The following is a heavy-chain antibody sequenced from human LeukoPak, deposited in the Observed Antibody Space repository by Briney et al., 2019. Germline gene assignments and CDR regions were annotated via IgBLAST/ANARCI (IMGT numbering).Heavy chain of an antibody. D-gene: IGHD3-10*01. V-gene: IGHV3-23*01. CDR1: GFTFSSYA. CDR3: AKILGSGSYFPNDAFDI. CDR2: ISGSGGST. J-gene: IGHJ3*02. Sequence: GGSLRFSCAASGFTFSSYAMSWVRQAPGKGLEWVSAISGSGGSTYYADSVKGRFTISRDNSKNTLYLQMNSLRAEDTAVYYCAKILGSGSYFPNDAFDIWGQGTMVTVSS.